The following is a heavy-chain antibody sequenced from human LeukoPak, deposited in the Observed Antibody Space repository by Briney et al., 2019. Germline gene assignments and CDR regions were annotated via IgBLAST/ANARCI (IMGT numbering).Heavy chain of an antibody. CDR1: VFTFGDYA. V-gene: IGHV3-49*03. CDR3: TRDRGAYNLYDY. D-gene: IGHD1-1*01. CDR2: IRSKAYGETA. J-gene: IGHJ4*02. Sequence: PGGSLRLSCTASVFTFGDYAMSWIRQAPRKGREWVGFIRSKAYGETADYAASVKGRFTISRDDSKAIAYLQMNSLKTEDTAVYHCTRDRGAYNLYDYWGQGTLVTVSS.